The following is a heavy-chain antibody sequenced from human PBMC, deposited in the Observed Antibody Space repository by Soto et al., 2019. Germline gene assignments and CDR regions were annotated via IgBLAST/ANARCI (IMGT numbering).Heavy chain of an antibody. CDR3: AHVGSGTSPLFYLYGMDV. J-gene: IGHJ6*02. CDR2: ISYDGSNK. V-gene: IGHV3-30-3*01. D-gene: IGHD3-10*01. CDR1: GFSFNSYA. Sequence: GGSLRLSCAASGFSFNSYAMHWVRQAPGKGLEWVAVISYDGSNKYYADSVKGRFTISRDNSKNTLYLQMNSLGTEDTAVYYCAHVGSGTSPLFYLYGMDVWGQGTTVTVSS.